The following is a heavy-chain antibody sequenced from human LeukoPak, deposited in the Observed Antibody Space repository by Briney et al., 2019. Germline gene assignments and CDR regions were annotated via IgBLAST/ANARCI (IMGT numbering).Heavy chain of an antibody. D-gene: IGHD2-21*01. J-gene: IGHJ4*02. CDR3: AKGTNIAATIFDS. Sequence: HPGGSLRLSCASSGFVFSTFAMSWVRQAPGKGLDWIAAISGSGDNTYYADSVKGRFTISRDNSEKKVHLHMNSLRGDDTAIYYCAKGTNIAATIFDSWGQGALVAVSS. CDR1: GFVFSTFA. CDR2: ISGSGDNT. V-gene: IGHV3-23*01.